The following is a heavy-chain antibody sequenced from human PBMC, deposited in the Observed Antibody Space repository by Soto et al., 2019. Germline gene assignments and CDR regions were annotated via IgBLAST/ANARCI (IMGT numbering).Heavy chain of an antibody. CDR2: VSGYNGHS. D-gene: IGHD6-6*01. CDR1: NETLTTYG. V-gene: IGHV1-18*01. CDR3: ARDSSSSGYYYGMDV. Sequence: QVHLVQSGAEVKKPGASVKVSCKASNETLTTYGISWVRQAPGQGLEWMGWVSGYNGHSSSAQKFQDRVIMTADTSTNTAYMELRSLTPDDSAVYFCARDSSSSGYYYGMDVWGQGTTVTVPS. J-gene: IGHJ6*02.